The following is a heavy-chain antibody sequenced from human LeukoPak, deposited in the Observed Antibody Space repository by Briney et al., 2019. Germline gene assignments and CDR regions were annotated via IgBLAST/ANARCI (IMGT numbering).Heavy chain of an antibody. J-gene: IGHJ6*03. CDR3: ARGRGGSGWNYNYFMDV. Sequence: PSETLSLTCTVSGGSISSGSYYWSWIRQPAGKGLEWIGRIYTSGSTNYNPSLKSRVTLSVDTSKNEFSLNLGPVAAADTAVYFCARGRGGSGWNYNYFMDVWDEGSTVTVSS. CDR2: IYTSGST. CDR1: GGSISSGSYY. V-gene: IGHV4-61*02. D-gene: IGHD6-19*01.